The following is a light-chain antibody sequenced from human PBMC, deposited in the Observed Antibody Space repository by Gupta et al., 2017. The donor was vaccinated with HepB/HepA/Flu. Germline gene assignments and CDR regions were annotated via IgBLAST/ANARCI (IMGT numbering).Light chain of an antibody. CDR3: QQRSNWPPYT. V-gene: IGKV3-11*01. CDR1: QSVSSY. CDR2: DAS. Sequence: EIVLTQSPATLSLSPGERATLSCRASQSVSSYLAWYQQKPGQAPRLLIYDASNRDTGIPARFSGSGCGTDLTLTISSREQEDFAVYYCQQRSNWPPYTFGQGTKLEIK. J-gene: IGKJ2*01.